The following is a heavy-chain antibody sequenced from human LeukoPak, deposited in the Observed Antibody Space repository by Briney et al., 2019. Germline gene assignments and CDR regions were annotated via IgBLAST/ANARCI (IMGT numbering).Heavy chain of an antibody. CDR1: GYTFSSYA. V-gene: IGHV1-3*01. D-gene: IGHD3-10*01. J-gene: IGHJ6*02. CDR3: ARVDSLWFGELFQTQYGMDV. Sequence: ASVKVSCKASGYTFSSYAMHWVRQAPGQRLEWMGWINAGNGNTKCSQKFQGRVTITRDTSASTAYMELSSLRSEDTAVYYCARVDSLWFGELFQTQYGMDVWGQGTTVTVSS. CDR2: INAGNGNT.